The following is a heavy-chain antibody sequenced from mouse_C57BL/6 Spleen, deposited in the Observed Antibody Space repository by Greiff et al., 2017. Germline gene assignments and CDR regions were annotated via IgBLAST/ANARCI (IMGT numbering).Heavy chain of an antibody. J-gene: IGHJ4*01. D-gene: IGHD2-4*01. V-gene: IGHV1-80*01. CDR2: IYPGDGDT. CDR1: GYAFSSYW. Sequence: VQLQQSGAELVKPGASVKISCKASGYAFSSYWMNWVKQRPGQGLEWIGQIYPGDGDTNYNGKFKGKATLTADKSSSTAYMQLSSLTSEDSAVYFCARRRWDYDGYYYAMDYWGQGTSVTVSS. CDR3: ARRRWDYDGYYYAMDY.